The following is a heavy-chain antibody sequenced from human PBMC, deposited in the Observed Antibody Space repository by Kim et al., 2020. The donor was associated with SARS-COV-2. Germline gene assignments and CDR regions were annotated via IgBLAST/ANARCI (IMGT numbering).Heavy chain of an antibody. Sequence: SETLSLTCTVSGGSISSYYWSWIRQPPGKGLEWIGYIYYSGSTNYNPSLKSRVTISVDTSKNQFSLKLSSVTAADTAVYYCARVARIFGVVTSIDYWYFDLWGRGTLVTVSS. V-gene: IGHV4-59*01. D-gene: IGHD3-3*01. J-gene: IGHJ2*01. CDR1: GGSISSYY. CDR2: IYYSGST. CDR3: ARVARIFGVVTSIDYWYFDL.